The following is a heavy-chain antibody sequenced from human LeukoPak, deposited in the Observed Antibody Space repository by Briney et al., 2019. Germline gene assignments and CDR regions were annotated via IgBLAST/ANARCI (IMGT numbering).Heavy chain of an antibody. CDR2: IYYSGST. V-gene: IGHV4-30-4*08. D-gene: IGHD6-13*01. J-gene: IGHJ4*02. Sequence: SETLSLTCTVSGGSISSGDYYWSCIRQPPGKGLEWIVYIYYSGSTYYNPSLKSRVTISVDTSKNQFSLKLSPVTAADTAVYYCARGGGSSWYPSLFDYWGQGTLVTVAS. CDR1: GGSISSGDYY. CDR3: ARGGGSSWYPSLFDY.